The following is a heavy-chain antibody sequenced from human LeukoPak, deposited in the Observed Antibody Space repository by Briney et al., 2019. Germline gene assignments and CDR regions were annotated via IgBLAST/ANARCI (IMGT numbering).Heavy chain of an antibody. CDR2: ISYDGSNK. D-gene: IGHD3-22*01. CDR1: GFTFSSYA. Sequence: GRSLRLSCAASGFTFSSYAMHWVRQAPGKGLEWVAVISYDGSNKYYADSVKGRFTISRDNSKNTLYLQMNSLRAEDTAVYYCARELYYYDSSGYFYYWGQGTLVTVSS. J-gene: IGHJ4*02. V-gene: IGHV3-30*04. CDR3: ARELYYYDSSGYFYY.